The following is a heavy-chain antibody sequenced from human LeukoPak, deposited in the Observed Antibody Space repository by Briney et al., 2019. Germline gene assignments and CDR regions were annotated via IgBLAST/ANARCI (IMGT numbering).Heavy chain of an antibody. J-gene: IGHJ4*02. D-gene: IGHD3-16*01. V-gene: IGHV4-59*04. CDR2: IYYSGNT. Sequence: NSSETLSLTCTVSGGSTDSYYYWSWIRQPPGKGLEWIGTIYYSGNTYYNPSLKSRLTMSVDTSKNQISLKLSSVTAADTAVYYCASDAGLQSKRVFVYWGQGTLVTVSS. CDR1: GGSTDSYYY. CDR3: ASDAGLQSKRVFVY.